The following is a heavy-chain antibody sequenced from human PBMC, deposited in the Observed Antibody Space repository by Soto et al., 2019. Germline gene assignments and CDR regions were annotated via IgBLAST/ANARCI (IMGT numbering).Heavy chain of an antibody. J-gene: IGHJ3*02. D-gene: IGHD2-15*01. CDR1: GFTFSSYA. CDR3: AKCRPYCSGGSCYLCAFDI. V-gene: IGHV3-23*01. Sequence: GGSLRLSCAASGFTFSSYAMSWVRQAPGKGLEWVSAISGWGGSTYYADSVKGRFTISRDNSKNTLYLQMNSLRAEDTAVYYCAKCRPYCSGGSCYLCAFDIWGQGTMVTVSS. CDR2: ISGWGGST.